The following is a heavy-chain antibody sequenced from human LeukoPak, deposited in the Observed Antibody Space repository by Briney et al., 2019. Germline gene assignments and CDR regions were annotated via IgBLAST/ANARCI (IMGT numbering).Heavy chain of an antibody. D-gene: IGHD2-15*01. CDR3: ARDRPGGSSFDY. J-gene: IGHJ4*02. Sequence: SETLSLTCAVSGGSFSGYYWSWIRQPPGKRLEWIAYIHSSGSTSYNPSLKSRVTISVDTSKNEFSLKLTSVSAADTAVYYCARDRPGGSSFDYWGQGTLVTVSS. V-gene: IGHV4-59*01. CDR1: GGSFSGYY. CDR2: IHSSGST.